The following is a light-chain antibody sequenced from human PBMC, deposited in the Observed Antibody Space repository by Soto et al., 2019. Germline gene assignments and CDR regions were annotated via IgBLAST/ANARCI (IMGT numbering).Light chain of an antibody. J-gene: IGKJ4*01. CDR3: QNYDNAPLT. Sequence: DIQMTQSPSSLSSSVGDRVTITCQASQNINNYLNWYQQKPGKVPKLLIYTASTLQSGVPSRFSGSGSGTDFTLTISSLQPEDVATYYCQNYDNAPLTFGGGTKVDI. V-gene: IGKV1-27*01. CDR2: TAS. CDR1: QNINNY.